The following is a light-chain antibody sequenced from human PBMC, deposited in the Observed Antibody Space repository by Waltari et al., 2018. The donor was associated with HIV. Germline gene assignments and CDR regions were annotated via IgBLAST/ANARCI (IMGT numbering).Light chain of an antibody. J-gene: IGLJ3*02. CDR2: LNAHGGP. Sequence: QLVLHHSQSASASLAASITVTCTLTSGYGTFPSARLQQQPGKSPRVLLGLNAHGGPARGDEVPDRFSGSSSGAERYLTLSSLQSDDEADYYCQTGVAGKVVFGGGTKLTVL. CDR1: SGYGTFP. V-gene: IGLV4-69*01. CDR3: QTGVAGKVV.